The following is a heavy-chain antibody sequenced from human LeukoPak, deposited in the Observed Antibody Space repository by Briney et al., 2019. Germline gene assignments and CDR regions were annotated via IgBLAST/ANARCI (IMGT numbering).Heavy chain of an antibody. V-gene: IGHV3-9*01. Sequence: PGGSLRLSCAAPGFTFDDYAMPWVRQAPGKGLEWVSGISWNSGSIGYADSVKGRFTISRDNAKNSLYLQMNSLRAEDTALYYCAKDGTTSAWNYYYYMDVWGKGPTVTVSS. D-gene: IGHD1-14*01. CDR2: ISWNSGSI. J-gene: IGHJ6*03. CDR1: GFTFDDYA. CDR3: AKDGTTSAWNYYYYMDV.